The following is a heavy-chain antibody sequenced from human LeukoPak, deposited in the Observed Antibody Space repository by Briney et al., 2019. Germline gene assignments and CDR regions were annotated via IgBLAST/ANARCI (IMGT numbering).Heavy chain of an antibody. CDR2: TYYRSKWYI. V-gene: IGHV6-1*01. CDR1: GDSVSSNRAA. Sequence: SQTLSLTCAISGDSVSSNRAAWNWIRQSPSRGLEWLGRTYYRSKWYIDYAASVKSRIIINADTSKNQFSLQVNSVTPEDTAVYYCARGRSGTEVPLFEYWGQGTLATVSS. J-gene: IGHJ4*02. CDR3: ARGRSGTEVPLFEY. D-gene: IGHD1-1*01.